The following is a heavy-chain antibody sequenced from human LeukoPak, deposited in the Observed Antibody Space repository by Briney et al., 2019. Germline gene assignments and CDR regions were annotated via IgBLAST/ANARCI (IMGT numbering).Heavy chain of an antibody. CDR3: ARDSWTENGSMDV. CDR2: INPNSGGT. Sequence: ASVKVSCKASGYTFTGYYMHWVRQAPGQGLEWMGWINPNSGGTNYAQKFQGRVTMTRDTSISTAYMELSRLRSDDTAVYYCARDSWTENGSMDVWGQGTTVTVSS. D-gene: IGHD1-26*01. J-gene: IGHJ6*02. CDR1: GYTFTGYY. V-gene: IGHV1-2*02.